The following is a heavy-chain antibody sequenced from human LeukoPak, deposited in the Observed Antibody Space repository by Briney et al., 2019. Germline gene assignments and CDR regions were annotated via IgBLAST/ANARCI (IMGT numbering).Heavy chain of an antibody. V-gene: IGHV3-23*01. Sequence: GGSLRLSCAASGITIRTYAMSWVRQAPGKGLEWVSSLSGGGGGSYYADSVKGRVTVSRDDSKNTLYLQMNSLKTEDTAVYYCTTAMVHSSGYYTYAFDIWGQGTMVTVSS. D-gene: IGHD3-22*01. CDR3: TTAMVHSSGYYTYAFDI. CDR1: GITIRTYA. CDR2: LSGGGGGS. J-gene: IGHJ3*02.